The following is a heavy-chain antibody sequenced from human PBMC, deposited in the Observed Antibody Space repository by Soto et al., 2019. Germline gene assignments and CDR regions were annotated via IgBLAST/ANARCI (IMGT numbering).Heavy chain of an antibody. CDR1: GGTFSTYA. Sequence: QVQLAQSGGEVKQPGSSVRVSCKTSGGTFSTYAINWERQAPGQGLEWMGAIIPLFGTADYSQKFQGRVTITADESTSTAYMELSSLRFDDTAVYFCARPKGTYSSGYYYFDFWGQGTLVTVSS. D-gene: IGHD6-19*01. CDR3: ARPKGTYSSGYYYFDF. V-gene: IGHV1-69*01. CDR2: IIPLFGTA. J-gene: IGHJ4*02.